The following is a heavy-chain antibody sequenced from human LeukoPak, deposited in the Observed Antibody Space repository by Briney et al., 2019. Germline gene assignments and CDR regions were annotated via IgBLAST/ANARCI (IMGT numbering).Heavy chain of an antibody. CDR3: AKAGADYYDSSGYFNY. CDR2: ISPNGGST. V-gene: IGHV3-64*04. J-gene: IGHJ4*02. CDR1: GFTFSAYA. D-gene: IGHD3-22*01. Sequence: GGSLRLSCSASGFTFSAYAMHWVRQAPGKGLEYVSAISPNGGSTYYADSVKGRFTISRDNSKNTLYLQMNSLRAEDTAVYYCAKAGADYYDSSGYFNYWGQGTLVTVSS.